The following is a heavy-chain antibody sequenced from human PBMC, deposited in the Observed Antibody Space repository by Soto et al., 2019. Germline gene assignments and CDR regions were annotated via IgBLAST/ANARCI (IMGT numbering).Heavy chain of an antibody. Sequence: SETLSLTCTVSGGSISSYYWSWIRQPPGKGLEWIGYIYYSGSTNYNPSLKSRVTISVDTSKNQFSLKLSSVTAADTAVYYCARSPVSREGYSSGWYWFDPWGRGTPVTVSA. D-gene: IGHD6-19*01. CDR2: IYYSGST. CDR3: ARSPVSREGYSSGWYWFDP. V-gene: IGHV4-59*08. J-gene: IGHJ5*02. CDR1: GGSISSYY.